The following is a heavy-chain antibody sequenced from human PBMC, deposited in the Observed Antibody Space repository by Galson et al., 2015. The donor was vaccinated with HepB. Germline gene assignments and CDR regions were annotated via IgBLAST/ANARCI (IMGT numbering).Heavy chain of an antibody. CDR1: GGTFSSYA. D-gene: IGHD5-12*01. Sequence: SVKVSCKASGGTFSSYAISWVRQAPGQGLEWMGGIIPILGIANYAQKFQGRVTITADKSTSTAYMELSSLRSEDTAVYYCASLVAEDSPNWFDPWGQGTLVTVSS. CDR3: ASLVAEDSPNWFDP. CDR2: IIPILGIA. J-gene: IGHJ5*02. V-gene: IGHV1-69*10.